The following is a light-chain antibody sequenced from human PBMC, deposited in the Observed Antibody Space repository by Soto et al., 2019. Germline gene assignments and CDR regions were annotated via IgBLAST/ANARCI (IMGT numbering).Light chain of an antibody. Sequence: QSVLTQAASVSGSPGQSITISCTGTSSDVGSYKFVSWYQQHPGKAPKLMIYEGSKRPSGVSNRFSGSKSGNTASLTISGLQAEDEADYYCCSYAGSSTLVFGGGTKVTVL. CDR2: EGS. V-gene: IGLV2-23*01. CDR1: SSDVGSYKF. CDR3: CSYAGSSTLV. J-gene: IGLJ2*01.